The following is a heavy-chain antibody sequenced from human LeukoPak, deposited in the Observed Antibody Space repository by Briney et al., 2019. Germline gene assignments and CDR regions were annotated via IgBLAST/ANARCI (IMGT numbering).Heavy chain of an antibody. V-gene: IGHV3-21*01. CDR3: ARDGITMRILEY. D-gene: IGHD3-10*01. CDR2: ITSSSIYK. J-gene: IGHJ4*02. Sequence: GGSLRLSCAASGFTVSSNYMNWVRQAPGKGLGWVSSITSSSIYKYYADSMKGRFTISRDNAKNSLYLQMDSLRAEDTAVYYCARDGITMRILEYWGQGTLVTVSS. CDR1: GFTVSSNY.